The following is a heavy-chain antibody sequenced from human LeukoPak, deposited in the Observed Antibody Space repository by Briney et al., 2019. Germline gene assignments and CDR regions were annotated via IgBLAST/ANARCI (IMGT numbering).Heavy chain of an antibody. J-gene: IGHJ3*02. CDR1: GYSISRGYY. V-gene: IGHV4-38-2*02. Sequence: SETLSLTCTVSGYSISRGYYWGWIRQPPGEGLEWVGSIYHSGSTYYNPSLKSRVTISLDKSKKQFSLKLSSVTAADTAVYYCARDTAMYRAFDIWGQGTMVTVSS. CDR3: ARDTAMYRAFDI. CDR2: IYHSGST. D-gene: IGHD2-8*01.